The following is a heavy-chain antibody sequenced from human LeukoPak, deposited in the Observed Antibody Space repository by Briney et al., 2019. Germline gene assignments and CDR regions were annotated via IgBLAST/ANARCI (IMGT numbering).Heavy chain of an antibody. CDR2: ISYCGST. CDR1: GGSISSYY. V-gene: IGHV4-59*07. Sequence: SDTLSLTCTVSGGSISSYYWGWIRLPPGKGLEWIGYISYCGSTTYIPSLKSRVTILVDTSKNQFSLKLSSVTAADTAVYYCVRITQGTIDYWGRGTLATVSS. D-gene: IGHD3-10*01. CDR3: VRITQGTIDY. J-gene: IGHJ4*02.